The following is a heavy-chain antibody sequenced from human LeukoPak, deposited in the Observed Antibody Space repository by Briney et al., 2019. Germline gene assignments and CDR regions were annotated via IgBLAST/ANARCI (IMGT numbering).Heavy chain of an antibody. J-gene: IGHJ4*02. V-gene: IGHV4-61*09. CDR1: GGSIGSGSLY. CDR2: IYTSGST. D-gene: IGHD2-2*01. Sequence: SQTLSLTCTVSGGSIGSGSLYWSWIRQPAGKGLEWIGHIYTSGSTSYNPSLKSRVTISVDTPKNQFSLKLNSVTAADTAVYYCARERRFCSSTSCYPLFDYWGQGTLVTVSS. CDR3: ARERRFCSSTSCYPLFDY.